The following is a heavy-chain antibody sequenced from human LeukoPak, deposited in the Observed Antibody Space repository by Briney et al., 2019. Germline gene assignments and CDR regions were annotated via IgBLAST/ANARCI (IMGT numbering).Heavy chain of an antibody. CDR1: GFTFNTYT. Sequence: QPGGSLRLSCAASGFTFNTYTMNWVRQAPGKGLEWVSAISGSGGSTYYADSVKGRFTISRDNSKNTLYLQMNSLRAEDTAVYYCAGRYCSSTSCYGTEYYFDYWGQGTLVTVSS. D-gene: IGHD2-2*01. CDR2: ISGSGGST. J-gene: IGHJ4*02. CDR3: AGRYCSSTSCYGTEYYFDY. V-gene: IGHV3-23*01.